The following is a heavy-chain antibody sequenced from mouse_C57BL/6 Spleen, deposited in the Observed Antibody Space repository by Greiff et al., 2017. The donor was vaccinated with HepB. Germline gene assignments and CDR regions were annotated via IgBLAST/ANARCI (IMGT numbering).Heavy chain of an antibody. Sequence: QVQLKQSGAELVMPGASVKLSCKASGYTFTSYWMHWVKQRPGQGLEWIGEIDPSDSYTNYNQKFKGKSTLTVDKSSSTAYMQLSSLTSEASAVYDCARDERLYFDYWGQGTTLTVSS. J-gene: IGHJ2*01. V-gene: IGHV1-69*01. CDR3: ARDERLYFDY. CDR2: IDPSDSYT. CDR1: GYTFTSYW.